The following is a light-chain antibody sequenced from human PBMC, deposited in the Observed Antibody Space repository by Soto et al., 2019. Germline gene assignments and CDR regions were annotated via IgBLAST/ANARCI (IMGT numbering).Light chain of an antibody. CDR1: SSDVGSYNL. Sequence: QSVLTQPASVSGSPGQSITISCTGTSSDVGSYNLVSWYQQHPGKAPKLMIYEVSKRPSGVSNRFSGSKSGNTASLTISGLQAEDEADYYCFSYAGSSTLFGGGTKLTV. V-gene: IGLV2-23*02. J-gene: IGLJ3*02. CDR2: EVS. CDR3: FSYAGSSTL.